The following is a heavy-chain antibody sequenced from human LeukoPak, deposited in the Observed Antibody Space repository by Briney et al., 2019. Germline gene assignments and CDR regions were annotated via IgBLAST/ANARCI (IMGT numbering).Heavy chain of an antibody. Sequence: GGSLRLSCAASGFTLSTYDMHWVRQTTGKGLEWVSAIDTGGGTYYPDSVKGRFTISRDNAKNSQYLQMNSLRAEDTAVYYCARDTGYNTFDYWGQGTLVTVSS. V-gene: IGHV3-13*04. D-gene: IGHD5-24*01. CDR3: ARDTGYNTFDY. CDR1: GFTLSTYD. CDR2: IDTGGGT. J-gene: IGHJ4*02.